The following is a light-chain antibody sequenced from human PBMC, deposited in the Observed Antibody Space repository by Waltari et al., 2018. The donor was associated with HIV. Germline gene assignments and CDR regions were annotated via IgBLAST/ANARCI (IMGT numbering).Light chain of an antibody. CDR2: EVS. CDR3: CSYAGSSTLV. J-gene: IGLJ3*02. CDR1: SSDVGSHNL. Sequence: QSALTQPASVSGSPGQSITISCTGTSSDVGSHNLVSWYQQHPGKAPKLMIYEVSKRASGVSNRFSGSKSGNTASLTISGLQAEDEAAYYCCSYAGSSTLVFGGGTKLTVL. V-gene: IGLV2-23*02.